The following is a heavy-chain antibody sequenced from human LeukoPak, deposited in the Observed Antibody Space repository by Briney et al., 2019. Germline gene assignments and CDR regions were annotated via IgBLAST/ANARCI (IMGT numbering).Heavy chain of an antibody. CDR1: GGSFSGYY. J-gene: IGHJ4*02. V-gene: IGHV4-59*01. Sequence: SETLSPTCAVYGGSFSGYYWSWIRQPPGKGLEWIGYIYYSGSTNYNPSLKSRVTISVDTSKNQFSLKLSSVTAADTAVYYCAGGRDGYNNFDYWGQGTLVTVSS. D-gene: IGHD5-24*01. CDR2: IYYSGST. CDR3: AGGRDGYNNFDY.